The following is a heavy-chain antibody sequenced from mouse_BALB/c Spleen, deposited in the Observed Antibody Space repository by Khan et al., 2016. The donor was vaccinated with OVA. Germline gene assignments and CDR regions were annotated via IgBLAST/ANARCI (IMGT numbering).Heavy chain of an antibody. V-gene: IGHV5-9-3*01. CDR1: GFTFSSYA. CDR3: ARPPITTVVATSYWFFDV. Sequence: EVQLQESGGGLVQPGGSLKLSCAASGFTFSSYAMSWVRQTPEKRLEWVATISSGDNNTYYPDTVKGRFTISRANAKNTLYLQMSSLRSEDTAIYYCARPPITTVVATSYWFFDVWGAGTTVTVSS. J-gene: IGHJ1*01. D-gene: IGHD1-1*01. CDR2: ISSGDNNT.